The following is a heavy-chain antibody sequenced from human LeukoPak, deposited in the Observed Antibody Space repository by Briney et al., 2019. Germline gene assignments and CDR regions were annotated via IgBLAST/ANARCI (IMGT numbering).Heavy chain of an antibody. CDR1: GYTFTGYY. V-gene: IGHV1-2*02. CDR2: INPNSGGT. D-gene: IGHD1-26*01. CDR3: ARSNGVEWELLGAFDI. J-gene: IGHJ3*02. Sequence: ASVKVSCKASGYTFTGYYMHWVRQAPGQGLEWMGWINPNSGGTNYAQKFQGRVTMTRDTSISTAYMELSRLRSDDTAVYYCARSNGVEWELLGAFDIWGQGTMVTVSS.